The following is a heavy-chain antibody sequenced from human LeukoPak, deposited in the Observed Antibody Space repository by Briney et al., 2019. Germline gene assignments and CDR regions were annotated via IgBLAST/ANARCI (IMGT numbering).Heavy chain of an antibody. D-gene: IGHD5-18*01. Sequence: GGSLRLSCAASGFTFSSYAMSWVRQAPGKGLEWVSAISGSGGSTYYADSVKGRFTISRDNSKNTLYLQMNSLRAEDTAVYYCAKDRIQLWLRTYYYYSMDVWGQGTTVTVSS. CDR3: AKDRIQLWLRTYYYYSMDV. V-gene: IGHV3-23*01. CDR1: GFTFSSYA. CDR2: ISGSGGST. J-gene: IGHJ6*02.